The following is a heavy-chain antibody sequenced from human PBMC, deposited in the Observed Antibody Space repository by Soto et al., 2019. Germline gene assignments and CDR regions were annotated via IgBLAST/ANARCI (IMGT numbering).Heavy chain of an antibody. D-gene: IGHD1-26*01. V-gene: IGHV3-30*18. CDR3: AKGAGDRLSLGMDV. Sequence: ESGGGVVQPGWSLRLSCAASVFSISDYGMEWVRQAPGKGLEWVALISYDGSNTYYADSVKGRFTISRDNSKATLFLQMTGLRREDTAVYYCAKGAGDRLSLGMDVWGQGTTVTVSS. J-gene: IGHJ6*02. CDR2: ISYDGSNT. CDR1: VFSISDYG.